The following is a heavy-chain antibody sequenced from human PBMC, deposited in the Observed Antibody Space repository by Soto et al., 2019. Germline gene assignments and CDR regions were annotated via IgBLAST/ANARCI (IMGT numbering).Heavy chain of an antibody. V-gene: IGHV4-39*01. D-gene: IGHD3-9*01. CDR3: GSDILTGYYPVDY. CDR2: IYYSGST. CDR1: GGSISSSSYY. J-gene: IGHJ4*02. Sequence: SETLSLTCTVSGGSISSSSYYWGWIRQPPGKGLEWIGSIYYSGSTYYNPSLKSRVTISVDTSKNQFSLKLSSVTAADTAVYYCGSDILTGYYPVDYWGQGTLVTVSS.